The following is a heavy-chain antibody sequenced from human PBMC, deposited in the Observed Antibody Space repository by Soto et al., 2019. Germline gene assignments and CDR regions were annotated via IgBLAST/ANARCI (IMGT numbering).Heavy chain of an antibody. CDR1: GGTFSSYA. J-gene: IGHJ4*02. CDR2: IIPIFGTA. CDR3: ARGGLTIFGVVIPPYYFDY. D-gene: IGHD3-3*01. Sequence: SVKVSCKASGGTFSSYAISWVRQAPGQGLEWMGGIIPIFGTANYAQKFQGRVTITADESTSTAYMELSSLRSEDTAVYYCARGGLTIFGVVIPPYYFDYWGQGTLVTVSS. V-gene: IGHV1-69*13.